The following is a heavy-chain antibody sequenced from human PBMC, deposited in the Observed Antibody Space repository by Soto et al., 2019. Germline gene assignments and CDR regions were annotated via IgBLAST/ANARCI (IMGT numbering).Heavy chain of an antibody. V-gene: IGHV6-1*01. CDR3: ARGVAGSGFDL. J-gene: IGHJ4*02. CDR2: TIYRANWRH. CDR1: GDSVSRNTAA. Sequence: SQTLSLTCAISGDSVSRNTAAWNWIRSSPSRGIEWLGRTIYRANWRHDYAVSVKSRITVNPDTSKSHFSLELNSVTPDDTAVYYCARGVAGSGFDLWGQGTLVTVSS. D-gene: IGHD6-19*01.